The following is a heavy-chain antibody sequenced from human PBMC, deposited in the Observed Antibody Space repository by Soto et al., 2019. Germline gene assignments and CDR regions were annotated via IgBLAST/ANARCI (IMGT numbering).Heavy chain of an antibody. Sequence: SETLSLTCTVSGGSIVSYYWSWIRQPPGKGLEWIGDVYYSGTTNYNPSLKSRVTISVDTSKNQFSLKLTSVTAADTAMYYCARDRTHTSACYLFFDIWGQGTMVTVSS. CDR1: GGSIVSYY. V-gene: IGHV4-59*01. CDR3: ARDRTHTSACYLFFDI. D-gene: IGHD6-19*01. CDR2: VYYSGTT. J-gene: IGHJ3*02.